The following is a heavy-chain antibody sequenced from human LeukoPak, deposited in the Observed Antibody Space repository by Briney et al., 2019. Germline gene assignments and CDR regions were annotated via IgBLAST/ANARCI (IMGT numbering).Heavy chain of an antibody. D-gene: IGHD3-10*01. CDR3: ARGASSSRGAFDY. CDR1: GFTVSSNY. CDR2: IYSGGST. Sequence: GGSLRLSCAASGFTVSSNYMSWVRQAPGKGLEWVSVIYSGGSTYYADSVKGRFTISRDNSKNTLYIQMNSPRAEDTAVYYCARGASSSRGAFDYWGQGTLVTVSS. V-gene: IGHV3-53*01. J-gene: IGHJ4*02.